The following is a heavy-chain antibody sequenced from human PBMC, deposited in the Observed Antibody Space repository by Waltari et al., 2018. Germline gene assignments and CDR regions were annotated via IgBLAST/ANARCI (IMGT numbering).Heavy chain of an antibody. Sequence: QVQLQESGPGLVKPSETLSLTCAVSGYSISSGYYWGWIRQPPGKGLEWIGSIYHSGSTYYNPSLKSRVTISVDTSKNQFSLKLSSVTAADTAVYYCARLPPGIAAEGVRPLDYWGQGTLVTVSS. CDR2: IYHSGST. D-gene: IGHD6-13*01. CDR1: GYSISSGYY. CDR3: ARLPPGIAAEGVRPLDY. V-gene: IGHV4-38-2*01. J-gene: IGHJ4*02.